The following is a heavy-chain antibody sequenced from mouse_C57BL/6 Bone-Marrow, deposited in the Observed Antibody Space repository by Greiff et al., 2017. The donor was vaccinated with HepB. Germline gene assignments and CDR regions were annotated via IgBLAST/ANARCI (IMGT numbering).Heavy chain of an antibody. CDR2: IRNKANGYTT. J-gene: IGHJ1*03. CDR3: ARYYYYGSSYWYFDV. V-gene: IGHV7-3*01. D-gene: IGHD1-1*01. CDR1: GFTFTDYY. Sequence: DVQLQESGGGLVQPGGSLSLSCAASGFTFTDYYMSWVRQPPGKALEWLGFIRNKANGYTTEYSASVKGRFTISRDNSQSILYLQMNALRAEDSATYYCARYYYYGSSYWYFDVWGTGTTVTVSS.